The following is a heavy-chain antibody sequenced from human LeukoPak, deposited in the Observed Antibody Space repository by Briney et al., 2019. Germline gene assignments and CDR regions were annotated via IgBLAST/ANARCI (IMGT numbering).Heavy chain of an antibody. Sequence: PSETLSLTCTVSGDSLSRLYWSWIRQPAGKGLEWIGRIYSSGNTNYNPILQSRVTMSVDTSKNQFPLKLTSVTAADTAVYYCAREGGNSYGSWYYDLWGRGTQITVSS. V-gene: IGHV4-4*07. CDR2: IYSSGNT. J-gene: IGHJ2*01. CDR3: AREGGNSYGSWYYDL. D-gene: IGHD5-18*01. CDR1: GDSLSRLY.